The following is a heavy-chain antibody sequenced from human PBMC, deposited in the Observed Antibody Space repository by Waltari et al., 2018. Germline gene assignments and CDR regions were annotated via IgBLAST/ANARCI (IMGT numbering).Heavy chain of an antibody. D-gene: IGHD6-13*01. CDR3: ATASQQLTRGWYFDL. V-gene: IGHV1-69-2*01. Sequence: EVQLVQSGAEVKKPGATVKIPCKVSGYTFTAYYMPWVQQAPGKGLEWMGLGDPEDGRTIDAEKFQGRVTITADTSTDTAYMELSSLRSEDTAVYYCATASQQLTRGWYFDLWGRGTLVTVSS. CDR2: GDPEDGRT. CDR1: GYTFTAYY. J-gene: IGHJ2*01.